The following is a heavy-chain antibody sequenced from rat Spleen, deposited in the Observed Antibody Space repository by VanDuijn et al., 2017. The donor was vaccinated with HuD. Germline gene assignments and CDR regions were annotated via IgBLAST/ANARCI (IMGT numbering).Heavy chain of an antibody. D-gene: IGHD1-2*01. CDR2: ITNTGGST. J-gene: IGHJ3*01. V-gene: IGHV5-31*01. CDR3: TIYYYSSRGFAY. CDR1: GFTFNNYW. Sequence: EVQLVESGGGLVQPGRSLKLSCVASGFTFNNYWMTWIRQAPGKGLEWVASITNTGGSTYYPDSVKGRFTISRDNAKSTLYLQMNSLRSEDTATYYCTIYYYSSRGFAYWGQGTLVTVSS.